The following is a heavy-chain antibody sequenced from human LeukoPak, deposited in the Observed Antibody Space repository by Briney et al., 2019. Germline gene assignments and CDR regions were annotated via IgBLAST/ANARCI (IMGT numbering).Heavy chain of an antibody. J-gene: IGHJ5*02. Sequence: SETLSLTCTVSGGSIGSGPYYWGWIRQPPGKGLEWIGSIYYSGSTYYNPSLKSRVTISVDTSKNQFSLKLSSVTAADTAVYYCARLKIAAAGWFDPWGQGTLVTVSS. CDR3: ARLKIAAAGWFDP. V-gene: IGHV4-39*01. D-gene: IGHD6-13*01. CDR2: IYYSGST. CDR1: GGSIGSGPYY.